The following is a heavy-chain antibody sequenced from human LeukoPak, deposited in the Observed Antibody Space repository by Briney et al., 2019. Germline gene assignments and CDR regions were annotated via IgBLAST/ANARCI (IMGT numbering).Heavy chain of an antibody. Sequence: PSGTLSLTGTVSGGSISSSSYYWGWIRQPPGKGLEWIGSIYYSGSTYYNPSLKSRVTISVDTSKNQFSLKLSSVTAADTAVYYCARPRGATTMFDYWGQGTLVTVSS. J-gene: IGHJ4*02. CDR2: IYYSGST. V-gene: IGHV4-39*01. D-gene: IGHD1-26*01. CDR1: GGSISSSSYY. CDR3: ARPRGATTMFDY.